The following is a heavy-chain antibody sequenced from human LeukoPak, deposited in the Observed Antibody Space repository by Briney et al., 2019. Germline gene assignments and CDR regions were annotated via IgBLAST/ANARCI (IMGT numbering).Heavy chain of an antibody. CDR3: ARQVSSGWLYFDY. CDR1: GGSISSYY. Sequence: SETLSLTCTVSGGSISSYYWSWIRQPAGTALEWIGRIYTSGTITYNPSLKSRVTMSVDTSKNQFSLKLSSVTAADTAVYYCARQVSSGWLYFDYWGQGTLVTVSS. V-gene: IGHV4-4*07. CDR2: IYTSGTI. D-gene: IGHD6-19*01. J-gene: IGHJ4*02.